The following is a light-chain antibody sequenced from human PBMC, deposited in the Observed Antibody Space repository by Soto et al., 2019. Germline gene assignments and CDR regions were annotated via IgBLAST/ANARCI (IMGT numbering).Light chain of an antibody. CDR1: SGDVGGYNS. Sequence: QSALTQPPSASGSPGQSVTISCTGTSGDVGGYNSVSWYQQHPGKAPRLMIYEVSKRPSGVPDRFSGSKSGSTASLTVSGLQAEDEADYYCSSYAGRLVFGGGTQLTVL. V-gene: IGLV2-8*01. CDR2: EVS. J-gene: IGLJ2*01. CDR3: SSYAGRLV.